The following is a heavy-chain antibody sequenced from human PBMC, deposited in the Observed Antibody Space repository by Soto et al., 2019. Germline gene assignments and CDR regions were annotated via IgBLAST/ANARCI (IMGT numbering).Heavy chain of an antibody. Sequence: SETLSLTCAVYGGSFSGYYWSWIRQPPGKGLEWIGEINHSGSTNYNPSLKSRVTISVDTSKNQFSLKLSSVTAADTAVYYCARVGGKYCSGGSCYGSRHAFDIWGQGTMVTVSS. CDR1: GGSFSGYY. D-gene: IGHD2-15*01. J-gene: IGHJ3*02. CDR2: INHSGST. V-gene: IGHV4-34*01. CDR3: ARVGGKYCSGGSCYGSRHAFDI.